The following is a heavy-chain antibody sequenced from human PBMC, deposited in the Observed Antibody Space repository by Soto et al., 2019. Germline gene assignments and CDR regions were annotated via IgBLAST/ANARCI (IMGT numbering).Heavy chain of an antibody. Sequence: VGSLRLSCIASGFTFSGHGMHWVRQAPGRGLEWVAGIRYDGGHQGYADSVKGRFTISRDNSKNTLYLQLDSLRAEDTAVYYCSYGSSFDYWGQGTLVTVSS. CDR3: SYGSSFDY. CDR2: IRYDGGHQ. J-gene: IGHJ4*02. CDR1: GFTFSGHG. V-gene: IGHV3-30*02. D-gene: IGHD3-10*01.